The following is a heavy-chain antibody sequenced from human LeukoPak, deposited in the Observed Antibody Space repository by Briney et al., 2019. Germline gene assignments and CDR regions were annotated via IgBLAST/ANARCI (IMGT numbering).Heavy chain of an antibody. CDR3: AKDFYDSSGSRYDY. D-gene: IGHD3-22*01. CDR1: GFTFSSHG. CDR2: ISYHGINK. V-gene: IGHV3-30*18. Sequence: GGSLRLSCAASGFTFSSHGMHWVRQAPGKGLEWVAVISYHGINKYYADSVKGRFTISRDNSKNTLFMQMNSLRAEDTAVYYCAKDFYDSSGSRYDYWGQGTLVTVSS. J-gene: IGHJ4*02.